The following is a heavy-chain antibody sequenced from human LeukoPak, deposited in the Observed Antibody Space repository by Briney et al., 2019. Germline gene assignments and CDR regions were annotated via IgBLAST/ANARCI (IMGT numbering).Heavy chain of an antibody. Sequence: ASVKVSCKASRYTFTGYYMHWVRQAPGQGLEWMGWINPNSGGTNYAQKLQGRVTMTRDTSISTAYMELSRLRSDDTAVYYCARVGDYYDSSGDFDYWGQGTLVTVSS. CDR1: RYTFTGYY. J-gene: IGHJ4*02. D-gene: IGHD3-22*01. CDR2: INPNSGGT. V-gene: IGHV1-2*02. CDR3: ARVGDYYDSSGDFDY.